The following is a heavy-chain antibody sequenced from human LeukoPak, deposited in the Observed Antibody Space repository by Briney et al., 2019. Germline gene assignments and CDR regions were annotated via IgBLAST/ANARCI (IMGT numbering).Heavy chain of an antibody. Sequence: PGGSLRLSCAASGFTFSSYSMNWVRQTPGKGLEWVANIKQDGSQKYYVDSVKGRFTISRDSAKNSLYLQMNSLRAEDTAVYYCAREEGNRLGYCTSTSCYDVGNYFDYWGQGTLVTVSS. CDR1: GFTFSSYS. V-gene: IGHV3-7*01. J-gene: IGHJ4*02. CDR2: IKQDGSQK. CDR3: AREEGNRLGYCTSTSCYDVGNYFDY. D-gene: IGHD2-2*01.